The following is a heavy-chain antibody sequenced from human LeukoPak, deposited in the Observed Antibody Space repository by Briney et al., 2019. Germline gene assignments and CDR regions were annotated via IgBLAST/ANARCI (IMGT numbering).Heavy chain of an antibody. D-gene: IGHD2-15*01. J-gene: IGHJ4*02. CDR3: ASSRGYCSGGSCLDY. Sequence: LPGGSLRLSCAASGFTVNSYYMGWVRQAPGKGLEWVSVIYSGGDTYYADSVKGRFTISRDNSKNMIYLEMSSLKAEDTAVYYCASSRGYCSGGSCLDYWGQGTLVTVSS. CDR1: GFTVNSYY. CDR2: IYSGGDT. V-gene: IGHV3-66*01.